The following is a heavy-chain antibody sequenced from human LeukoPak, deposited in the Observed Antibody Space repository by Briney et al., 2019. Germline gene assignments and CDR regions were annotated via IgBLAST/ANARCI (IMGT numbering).Heavy chain of an antibody. D-gene: IGHD5-18*01. Sequence: PSETLSLTCNVSGGSISSYSWSWIRQPPGKGLDWIGYIYDSGYTKYNPSLKSRVAISRDPSDYQFSLKLSSLTAADTAVYYCARAGYSYGIDAFDIWGQGALVTVSS. CDR1: GGSISSYS. CDR2: IYDSGYT. J-gene: IGHJ3*02. V-gene: IGHV4-59*13. CDR3: ARAGYSYGIDAFDI.